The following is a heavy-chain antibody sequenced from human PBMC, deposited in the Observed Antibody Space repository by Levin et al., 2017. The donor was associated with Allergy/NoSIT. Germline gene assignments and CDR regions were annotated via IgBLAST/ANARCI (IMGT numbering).Heavy chain of an antibody. V-gene: IGHV1-2*02. CDR3: ARDGSLDLLRYFDWLPHNWFDP. D-gene: IGHD3-9*01. CDR1: GYTFTGYY. CDR2: INPNSGGT. Sequence: GGSLRLSCKASGYTFTGYYMHWVRQAPGQGLEWMGWINPNSGGTNYAQKFQGRVTMTRDTSISTAYMELSRLRSDDTAVYYCARDGSLDLLRYFDWLPHNWFDPWGQGTLVTVSS. J-gene: IGHJ5*02.